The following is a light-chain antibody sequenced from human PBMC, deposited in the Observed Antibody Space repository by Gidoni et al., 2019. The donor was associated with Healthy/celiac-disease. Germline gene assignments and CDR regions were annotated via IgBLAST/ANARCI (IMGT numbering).Light chain of an antibody. Sequence: DIHITQSPPSLSASVGDRVTITCRASQSISRYFNWYQQKPGKAPKHLIYAASSLQSGVPSRFSGSGSGTDFTLTSSSLKPEDFATYYCQHSYSTPVTFXQXTKVEIK. V-gene: IGKV1-39*01. CDR1: QSISRY. CDR3: QHSYSTPVT. J-gene: IGKJ1*01. CDR2: AAS.